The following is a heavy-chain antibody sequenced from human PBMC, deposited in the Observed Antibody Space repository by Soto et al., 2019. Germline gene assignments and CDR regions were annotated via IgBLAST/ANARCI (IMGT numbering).Heavy chain of an antibody. CDR2: ISSSGSTI. CDR1: GFTFSSYE. D-gene: IGHD2-15*01. Sequence: EVQLVESGGGLVQPGGSLRLSCAASGFTFSSYEMNWVRQAPGKGLEWVSYISSSGSTIYYADSVKGRFTISRDNAKNSLYLQMNSLRAEDTAVYYCAWRELGYCSGGSCYSLDYWGQGTLVTVSS. CDR3: AWRELGYCSGGSCYSLDY. V-gene: IGHV3-48*03. J-gene: IGHJ4*02.